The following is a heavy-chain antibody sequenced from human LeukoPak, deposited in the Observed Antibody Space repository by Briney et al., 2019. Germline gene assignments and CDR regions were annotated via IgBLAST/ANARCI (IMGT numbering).Heavy chain of an antibody. CDR1: GFTFSDYY. J-gene: IGHJ6*03. CDR3: ARDLLNYYYMDV. V-gene: IGHV3-11*01. CDR2: ISSSGSTI. Sequence: PGGSLRLSCTASGFTFSDYYMSWIRQAPGKGLEWVSYISSSGSTIYYADSVKGRFTISRDNAKNSLYLQMNSLRAEDTAVYYCARDLLNYYYMDVWGKGTTVTISS.